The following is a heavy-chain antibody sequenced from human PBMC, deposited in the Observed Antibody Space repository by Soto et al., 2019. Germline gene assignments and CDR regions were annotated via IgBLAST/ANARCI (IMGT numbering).Heavy chain of an antibody. V-gene: IGHV3-74*01. CDR1: GLTCSNYW. Sequence: GGSLRLSCAASGLTCSNYWMHWVREAPGEGLVWVSRISNDGTITDYADSVKGRFTVSRDNAKNTQSLQMDSLRSEDTAVYFCASAVDYDFWSGTTHYGMDVWGQGTTVTVSS. CDR3: ASAVDYDFWSGTTHYGMDV. D-gene: IGHD3-3*01. J-gene: IGHJ6*02. CDR2: ISNDGTIT.